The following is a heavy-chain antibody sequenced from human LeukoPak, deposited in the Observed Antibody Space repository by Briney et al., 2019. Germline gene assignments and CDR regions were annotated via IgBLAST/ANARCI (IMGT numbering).Heavy chain of an antibody. CDR2: INHSGST. CDR3: ARGGEYGSGSYYKY. CDR1: GGSLSGYY. Sequence: SETLSLTCAVYGGSLSGYYWSWIRQPPGKGLEWIGEINHSGSTNYNPSLKSRVTISVDTSKNQFSLKLSSVTAADTAVYYCARGGEYGSGSYYKYWGQGTLVTVS. D-gene: IGHD3-10*01. V-gene: IGHV4-34*01. J-gene: IGHJ4*02.